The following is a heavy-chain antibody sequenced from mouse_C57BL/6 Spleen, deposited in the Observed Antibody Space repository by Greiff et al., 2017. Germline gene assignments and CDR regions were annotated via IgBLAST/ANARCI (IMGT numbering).Heavy chain of an antibody. CDR3: ARSLYYYGSSYGFAY. J-gene: IGHJ3*01. D-gene: IGHD1-1*01. CDR2: IYPGDGDT. CDR1: GYAFSSSW. Sequence: VKLMESGPELVKPGASVKISCKASGYAFSSSWMNWVKQRPGKGLEWIGRIYPGDGDTNYNGKFKGKATLTADKSSSTAYMQLSSLTSEDSAVYFCARSLYYYGSSYGFAYWGQGTLVTVSA. V-gene: IGHV1-82*01.